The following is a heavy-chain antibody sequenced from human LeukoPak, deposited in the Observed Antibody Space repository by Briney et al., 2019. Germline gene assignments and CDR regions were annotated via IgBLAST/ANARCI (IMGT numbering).Heavy chain of an antibody. CDR1: GFTVSRNY. D-gene: IGHD3-22*01. J-gene: IGHJ3*02. CDR2: IYSGGST. V-gene: IGHV3-66*04. Sequence: PGGSLRLSCAASGFTVSRNYMSWVRQAPGKGLVWVSIIYSGGSTYYADSVKGRFTISRDISKNTLHLQMNSLRAEDTAVYYCARLMDDSSGDFPDAFNIWGQGTMVTVSS. CDR3: ARLMDDSSGDFPDAFNI.